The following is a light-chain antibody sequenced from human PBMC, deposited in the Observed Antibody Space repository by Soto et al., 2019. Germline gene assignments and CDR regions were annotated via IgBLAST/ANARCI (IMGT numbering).Light chain of an antibody. J-gene: IGLJ2*01. CDR3: AAWDDSLNGVV. CDR1: SSNIGSNT. V-gene: IGLV1-44*01. CDR2: SNN. Sequence: VLTQPPSASGTPGQRVPISCSGSSSNIGSNTVNWYQQLPGTAPKLLIYSNNQRPSGVPDRFSGSKSGTSASLAISGLQSEDEADYYCAAWDDSLNGVVFGGGTKLTVL.